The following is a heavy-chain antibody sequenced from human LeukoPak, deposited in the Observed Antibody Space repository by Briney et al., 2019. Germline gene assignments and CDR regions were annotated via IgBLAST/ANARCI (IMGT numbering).Heavy chain of an antibody. CDR3: ARDARRGVFDY. D-gene: IGHD3-16*01. J-gene: IGHJ4*02. V-gene: IGHV3-21*01. CDR2: ISSSSSYI. CDR1: GFTFSSYA. Sequence: GGSLRLSCAASGFTFSSYAMSWVRQAPGKGLEWVSSISSSSSYIYYADSVKGRFTISRDNAKNSLYLQMNSLRAEDTAVYYCARDARRGVFDYWGQGTLVTVSS.